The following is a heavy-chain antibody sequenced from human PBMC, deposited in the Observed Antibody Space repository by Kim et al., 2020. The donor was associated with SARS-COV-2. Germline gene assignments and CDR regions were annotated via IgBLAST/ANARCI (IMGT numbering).Heavy chain of an antibody. D-gene: IGHD6-13*01. Sequence: ASVKVSCKASGYTFTSYAMNWVRQAPGQGLEWMGWINTNTGNPTYAQGFTGRFVFSLDTSVSTAYLQISSLKAEDTAVYYCARDYRVPSSSWSLTPFWFDPWGQGTLVTVSS. CDR3: ARDYRVPSSSWSLTPFWFDP. CDR2: INTNTGNP. CDR1: GYTFTSYA. J-gene: IGHJ5*02. V-gene: IGHV7-4-1*02.